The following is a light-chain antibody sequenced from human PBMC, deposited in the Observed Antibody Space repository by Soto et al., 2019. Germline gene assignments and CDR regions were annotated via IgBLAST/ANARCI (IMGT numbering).Light chain of an antibody. Sequence: ELVLTQSPATLSLSPGERATLSCRASQSVAGYLAWYQQKPGQGPRLLIYDTSNRATGAPPTFSGSGSGTDFTLTISSLGPEDFAIYYCQHRSNWRMYTFGQGTKLEIK. CDR2: DTS. CDR1: QSVAGY. J-gene: IGKJ2*01. V-gene: IGKV3-11*01. CDR3: QHRSNWRMYT.